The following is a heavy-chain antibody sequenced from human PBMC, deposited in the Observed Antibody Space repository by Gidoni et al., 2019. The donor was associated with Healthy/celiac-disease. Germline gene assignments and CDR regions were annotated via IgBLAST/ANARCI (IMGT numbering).Heavy chain of an antibody. D-gene: IGHD3-16*01. V-gene: IGHV4-39*01. CDR2: ISYSGST. J-gene: IGHJ6*02. CDR1: AGSLSSSSYY. Sequence: QLQLQESGPGLLKPSETLSLTCTVSAGSLSSSSYYWGWIRQPPGRGLEWIGSISYSGSTYYKPSLKSRVTISVDTSKNKFSLKLSSVTAADTAVYYCARGGDPGGYYGMDVWGQGTTVTVSS. CDR3: ARGGDPGGYYGMDV.